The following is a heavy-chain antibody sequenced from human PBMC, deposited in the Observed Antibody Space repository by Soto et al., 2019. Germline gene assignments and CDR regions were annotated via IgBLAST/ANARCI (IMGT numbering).Heavy chain of an antibody. J-gene: IGHJ3*02. V-gene: IGHV3-15*01. CDR2: IKSKTDGGTT. Sequence: PGGSLRLSCAASGFTFSNAWVSWVRQAPVKGLEWVGRIKSKTDGGTTDYAAPVKGRFTISRDDSKNTLYLQMNSLKTEDTAVYYCTTEMIFYDSRPYDAFDIWGQGTMVTVSS. D-gene: IGHD3-22*01. CDR3: TTEMIFYDSRPYDAFDI. CDR1: GFTFSNAW.